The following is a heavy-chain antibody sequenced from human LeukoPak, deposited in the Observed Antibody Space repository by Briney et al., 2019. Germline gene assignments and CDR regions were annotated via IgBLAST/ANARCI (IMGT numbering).Heavy chain of an antibody. CDR1: LGSISTYY. J-gene: IGHJ4*02. V-gene: IGHV4-59*01. D-gene: IGHD1-26*01. CDR3: ARGIGEIRYFDY. Sequence: SEALSLTRTVSLGSISTYYWSSIRPPPRKGRECIGYIYHSGNTKYNPSLKSRVIMSVDTSKNEYSLKLSSVTSADTAVYYGARGIGEIRYFDYWGQGTLVTVSS. CDR2: IYHSGNT.